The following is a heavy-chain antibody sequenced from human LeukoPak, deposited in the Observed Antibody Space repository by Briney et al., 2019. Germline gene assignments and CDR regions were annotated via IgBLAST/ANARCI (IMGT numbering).Heavy chain of an antibody. V-gene: IGHV3-7*03. Sequence: GGSLRLSCAASGFTFSDYWMSWVRQAPGKGPEWVANIKQDGSDKYYVDSVKGRFTISRDNAKNALYLQMNSLRAEDTAVYYCAKRAGIQLGFDYWGQGTLVTVSS. J-gene: IGHJ4*02. CDR1: GFTFSDYW. D-gene: IGHD5-18*01. CDR2: IKQDGSDK. CDR3: AKRAGIQLGFDY.